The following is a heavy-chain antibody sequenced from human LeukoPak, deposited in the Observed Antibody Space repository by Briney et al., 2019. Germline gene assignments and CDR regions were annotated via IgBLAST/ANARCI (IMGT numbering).Heavy chain of an antibody. CDR2: IFISGST. Sequence: SETLSLTCTVSGGSIRGYYWSWIRQPAGKRLEWIGRIFISGSTNYNPSPKSRVTMSVDMSKNQFSLKVSSVSAADTAVYYCARDGYGGSVWGQGILVTVSS. CDR3: ARDGYGGSV. J-gene: IGHJ4*02. CDR1: GGSIRGYY. V-gene: IGHV4-4*07. D-gene: IGHD2-15*01.